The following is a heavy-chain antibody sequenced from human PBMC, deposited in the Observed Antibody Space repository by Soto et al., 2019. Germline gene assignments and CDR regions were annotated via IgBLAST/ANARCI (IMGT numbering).Heavy chain of an antibody. D-gene: IGHD3-22*01. CDR1: GGSISSCGNY. V-gene: IGHV4-31*03. CDR2: IYYSGRT. CDR3: AGGFSTGYLGNWFDP. Sequence: QVQLQESGPGLVKPSQTLSLTCIVSGGSISSCGNYWSWIRQYPGKGPEWIGYIYYSGRTSYTPSLKGRVSISGDTSKNQCSLKLTSVTAADTAVYYCAGGFSTGYLGNWFDPWGQGTLVIVSS. J-gene: IGHJ5*02.